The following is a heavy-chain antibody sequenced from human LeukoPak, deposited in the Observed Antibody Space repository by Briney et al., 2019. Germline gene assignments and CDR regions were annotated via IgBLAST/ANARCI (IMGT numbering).Heavy chain of an antibody. CDR3: ARLLLGYSYGYYYYYYMDV. CDR2: INHSGST. J-gene: IGHJ6*03. CDR1: GGSFSGYY. Sequence: PSETLSLTCAVYGGSFSGYYWSWIRQPPGKGLEWIGEINHSGSTNYNPSLKSRVTISVDTSKNQFSLKLSSVTAADTAVYYCARLLLGYSYGYYYYYYMDVWGKGTTVTVSS. V-gene: IGHV4-34*01. D-gene: IGHD5-18*01.